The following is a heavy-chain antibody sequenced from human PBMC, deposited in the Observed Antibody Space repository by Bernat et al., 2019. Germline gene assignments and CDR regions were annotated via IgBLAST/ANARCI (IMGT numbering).Heavy chain of an antibody. CDR2: ITDSGDDRV. D-gene: IGHD2-21*02. V-gene: IGHV3-23*01. Sequence: EVQLLDSGGGLVQPGGSLRLSCAASGFSFSNYAMTWVRQTPGKGLEWVSAITDSGDDRVYYAESVKGRFTISRDNSKNTLYLQMNSLRAEDTAVYFCAKGLPRCTDCPWYFDYWGQGTLVTVSS. CDR1: GFSFSNYA. CDR3: AKGLPRCTDCPWYFDY. J-gene: IGHJ4*02.